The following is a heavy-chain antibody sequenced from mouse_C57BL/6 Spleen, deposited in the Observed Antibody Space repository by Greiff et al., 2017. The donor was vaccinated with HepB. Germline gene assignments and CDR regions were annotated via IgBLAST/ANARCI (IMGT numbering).Heavy chain of an antibody. J-gene: IGHJ3*01. CDR1: GYTFTSYW. D-gene: IGHD2-2*01. Sequence: QVQLKQPGAELVKPGASVKLSCKASGYTFTSYWMHWVKQRPGQGLEWIGMIHPNSGSTNYNEKFKSKATLTVDKSSSTAYMQRSSLTSEDSAVYYCARGDGYDWFAYWGQGTLVTVSA. V-gene: IGHV1-64*01. CDR3: ARGDGYDWFAY. CDR2: IHPNSGST.